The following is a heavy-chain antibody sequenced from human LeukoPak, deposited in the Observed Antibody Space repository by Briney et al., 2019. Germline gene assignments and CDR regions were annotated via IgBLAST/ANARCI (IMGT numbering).Heavy chain of an antibody. D-gene: IGHD2-15*01. Sequence: GGSLRLSCAASGFTFSSYGMHWVRQAPGKGLEWVAFIRYDGSNKYYADSVKSRFTISRDNSKNTLYLQMNSLRAEDTAVYYCAKEGYCSGGSCYFDYWGQGTLVTVSS. V-gene: IGHV3-30*02. CDR2: IRYDGSNK. J-gene: IGHJ4*02. CDR3: AKEGYCSGGSCYFDY. CDR1: GFTFSSYG.